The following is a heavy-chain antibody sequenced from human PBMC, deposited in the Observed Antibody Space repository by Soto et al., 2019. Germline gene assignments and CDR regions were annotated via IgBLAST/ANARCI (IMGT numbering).Heavy chain of an antibody. CDR2: IYPGDSDT. Sequence: GEPKKNSCKGFGYSFICYWIGWVSKKTVKVLEWVGIIYPGDSDTRYSPSFQGQVTISANKSISTAYLQWSSLKASDTAMHYCARRSSRYGMDFWGQGTTVTGSS. CDR3: ARRSSRYGMDF. V-gene: IGHV5-51*01. J-gene: IGHJ6*02. CDR1: GYSFICYW. D-gene: IGHD6-6*01.